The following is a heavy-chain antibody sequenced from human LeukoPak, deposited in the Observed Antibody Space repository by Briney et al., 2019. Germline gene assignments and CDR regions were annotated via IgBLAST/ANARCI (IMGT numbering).Heavy chain of an antibody. J-gene: IGHJ4*02. CDR2: IYYSGST. CDR1: SGSISSFY. D-gene: IGHD3-22*01. Sequence: PSETLSLTCTVSSGSISSFYWSWIRQPPGKGLGWIGYIYYSGSTNYNPSLKSRVTISVDTSKNQFSLKLSSVTAADTAVYYCARLSSGYYLSLDYWGQGTLVTVSS. V-gene: IGHV4-59*01. CDR3: ARLSSGYYLSLDY.